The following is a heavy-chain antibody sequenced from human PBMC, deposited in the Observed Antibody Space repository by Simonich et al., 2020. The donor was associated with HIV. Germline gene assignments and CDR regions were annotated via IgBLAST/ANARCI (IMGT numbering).Heavy chain of an antibody. Sequence: QVQLQQWGAVLLKPSENLSLTCGVYGGSFSGYYWSWIRQPPGKGLECIGEINHSGSTNYNFAPKSRVTISEDTPQNQFYLILSSVTAADTAVYYCARRVYYYDSSDYLVPDALDIWGRGTMVIVSS. CDR2: INHSGST. CDR3: ARRVYYYDSSDYLVPDALDI. D-gene: IGHD3-22*01. J-gene: IGHJ3*02. CDR1: GGSFSGYY. V-gene: IGHV4-34*01.